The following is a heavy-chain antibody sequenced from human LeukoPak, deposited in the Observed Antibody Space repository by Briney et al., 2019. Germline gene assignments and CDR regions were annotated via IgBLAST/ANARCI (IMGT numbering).Heavy chain of an antibody. V-gene: IGHV1-8*03. CDR3: ARAPHRNLLLNYDYVFDY. J-gene: IGHJ4*02. CDR1: VYTSTSYD. CDR2: MNINSGNT. Sequence: ASVKVSCKASVYTSTSYDINSVRQDSGQGVEWMGWMNINSGNTDYEQKFQGRVTFTRDTSITTAYMELSSLGPEDTAVYYCARAPHRNLLLNYDYVFDYWGQGTLVTVSS. D-gene: IGHD3-16*01.